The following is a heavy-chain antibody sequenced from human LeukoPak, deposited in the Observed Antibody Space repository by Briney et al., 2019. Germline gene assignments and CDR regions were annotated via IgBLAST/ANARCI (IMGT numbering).Heavy chain of an antibody. CDR2: INPNSGGT. CDR1: GYTFTGYY. Sequence: ASVKVSCKASGYTFTGYYMHWVRQAPGQGLEWMGWINPNSGGTNYAQKFQGRVTMTRDTSISTAYMELSRLRSDDTAVYCCASYSGSFDAFDIWGQGTMVTVSS. J-gene: IGHJ3*02. D-gene: IGHD1-26*01. CDR3: ASYSGSFDAFDI. V-gene: IGHV1-2*02.